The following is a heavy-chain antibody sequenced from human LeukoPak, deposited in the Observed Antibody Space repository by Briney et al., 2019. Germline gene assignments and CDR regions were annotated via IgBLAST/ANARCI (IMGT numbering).Heavy chain of an antibody. CDR3: AKLADTAMAQEVRPYYYYGMDV. J-gene: IGHJ6*02. CDR2: ISWDGGST. V-gene: IGHV3-43*01. D-gene: IGHD5-18*01. CDR1: GFAFDDYT. Sequence: GGSLRLSCAASGFAFDDYTMHWVRQAPGKGLEWVSLISWDGGSTYYADSVKGRFTISRDNSKNSLYLQMNSLRTEDTALYYCAKLADTAMAQEVRPYYYYGMDVWGQGTTVTVSS.